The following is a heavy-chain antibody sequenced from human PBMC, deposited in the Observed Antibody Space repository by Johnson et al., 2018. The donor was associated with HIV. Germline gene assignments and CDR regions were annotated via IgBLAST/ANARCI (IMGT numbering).Heavy chain of an antibody. Sequence: QVQLVESGGGVVQPGGSLRLSCAASGFTFSSHGMHWVRQAPGKGLEWVAFIRYDGSNKYYAESVKGRFPISRDNSKNTLFLQMNSLRAGDTAVYYCARAWGDLAPDAFDIWGLGTMVTVSS. CDR1: GFTFSSHG. D-gene: IGHD7-27*01. CDR2: IRYDGSNK. J-gene: IGHJ3*02. CDR3: ARAWGDLAPDAFDI. V-gene: IGHV3-30*02.